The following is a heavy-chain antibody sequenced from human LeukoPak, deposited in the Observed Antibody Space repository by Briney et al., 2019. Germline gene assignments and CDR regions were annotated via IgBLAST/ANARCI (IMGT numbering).Heavy chain of an antibody. CDR2: ISAYNGHT. CDR1: GYTFTDYD. D-gene: IGHD1-7*01. V-gene: IGHV1-18*01. CDR3: ARRGLGTTQRYFEY. Sequence: ALVKVSCKASGYTFTDYDITWVRQAPGQGLEWMGWISAYNGHTNYAQKLQGRITVTTDTSTSTSYMELRSLRSDDTAVYYCARRGLGTTQRYFEYWGHGTLVIVSS. J-gene: IGHJ4*01.